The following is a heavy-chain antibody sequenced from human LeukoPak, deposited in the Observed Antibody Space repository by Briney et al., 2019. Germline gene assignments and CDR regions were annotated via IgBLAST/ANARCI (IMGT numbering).Heavy chain of an antibody. Sequence: QPGGSLRLSCAASGFTFSDHSMNWVRQAPGTGLEWVSYITSSGNSISYADSVKGRFTISRDNAKNSLYLQVSSLRAEDTAVYFCARGFYAFDIWGQGTMVTVSS. CDR1: GFTFSDHS. CDR3: ARGFYAFDI. J-gene: IGHJ3*02. V-gene: IGHV3-48*04. CDR2: ITSSGNSI. D-gene: IGHD3-3*01.